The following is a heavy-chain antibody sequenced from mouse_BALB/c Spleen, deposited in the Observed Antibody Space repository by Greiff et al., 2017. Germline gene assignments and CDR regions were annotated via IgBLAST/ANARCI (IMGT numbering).Heavy chain of an antibody. V-gene: IGHV1S127*01. J-gene: IGHJ4*01. CDR2: IDPSDSYT. CDR3: TRSGYGKAYAMDY. D-gene: IGHD2-10*02. CDR1: GYTFTSYW. Sequence: QVQLQQPGAELVKPGASVKMSCKASGYTFTSYWMHWVKQRPGQGLEWIGVIDPSDSYTSYNQKFKGKATLTVDTSSNTAYMQLSSLTSEDSAVYYCTRSGYGKAYAMDYWGQGTSVTVSS.